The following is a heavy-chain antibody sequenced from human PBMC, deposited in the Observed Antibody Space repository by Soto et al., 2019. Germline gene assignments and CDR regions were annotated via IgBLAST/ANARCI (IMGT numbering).Heavy chain of an antibody. CDR3: ARTLAIAAADPFDY. J-gene: IGHJ4*02. Sequence: SQTLSLTCTVSGGSISSYYWSWIRQPPGKGLEWIGYIYYSGSTNYNPSLKSRVTISVATSKNQFSLKLSSVTAADTAVYYCARTLAIAAADPFDYWGQGTLVTVSS. V-gene: IGHV4-59*01. CDR2: IYYSGST. CDR1: GGSISSYY. D-gene: IGHD6-13*01.